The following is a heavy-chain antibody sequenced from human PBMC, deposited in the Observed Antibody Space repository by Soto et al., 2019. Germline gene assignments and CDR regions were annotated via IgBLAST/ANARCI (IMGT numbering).Heavy chain of an antibody. Sequence: DVQLVESGGGLVKPGGSLRLSCAASGFNFITFSMNWVRQAPGKGLEWVSSISASSSSIYYAESVKGRFTVSRDNAKSSLYLQMTSLTADDTALYYCVRDAYNRDAFDIWGQGTTVTVSS. V-gene: IGHV3-21*01. J-gene: IGHJ3*02. D-gene: IGHD1-20*01. CDR2: ISASSSSI. CDR1: GFNFITFS. CDR3: VRDAYNRDAFDI.